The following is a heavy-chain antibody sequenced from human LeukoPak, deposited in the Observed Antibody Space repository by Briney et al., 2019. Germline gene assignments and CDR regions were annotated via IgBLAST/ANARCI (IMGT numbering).Heavy chain of an antibody. CDR3: ARDQGNQTAYYYMDV. CDR2: IHYSGST. CDR1: GGSISSYY. J-gene: IGHJ6*03. Sequence: SETLSLTCTVSGGSISSYYWNWIRQAPGKGLEWIGYIHYSGSTNYNPSLKSRVTISVDTSKNQFALKLTSVTAADTAVYYCARDQGNQTAYYYMDVWGKGTTVTVSS. V-gene: IGHV4-59*01. D-gene: IGHD3-10*01.